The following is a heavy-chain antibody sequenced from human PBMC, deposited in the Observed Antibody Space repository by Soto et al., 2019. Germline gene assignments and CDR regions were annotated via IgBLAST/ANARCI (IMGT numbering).Heavy chain of an antibody. CDR3: ARGSQFLDV. Sequence: QVQPVQSGAEVKKPGASVKVSCKASGYTFTGYYMHWVRQAPGQGLEWVGWINPNSGGTNYAQKFXXWXTXPRDTSISTAYMELSRLRSDDTAVYYCARGSQFLDVWGQGTTVTVSS. J-gene: IGHJ6*02. CDR2: INPNSGGT. CDR1: GYTFTGYY. V-gene: IGHV1-2*04.